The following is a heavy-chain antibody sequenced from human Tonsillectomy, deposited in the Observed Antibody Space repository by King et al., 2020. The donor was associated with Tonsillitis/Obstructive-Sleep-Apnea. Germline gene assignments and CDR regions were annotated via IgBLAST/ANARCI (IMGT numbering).Heavy chain of an antibody. D-gene: IGHD6-13*01. CDR3: ARGPNYSSSWYNY. CDR2: INHSGST. Sequence: VQLQQWGAGLLKPSEPLSLTCAVYGGSFSGYYWSWIRQPPGKGLEWIGEINHSGSTNYNPSLKSRVTISVDTSKNQFSLKLSSVTAADTAVDYCARGPNYSSSWYNYWGQGTLVTVAS. CDR1: GGSFSGYY. J-gene: IGHJ4*02. V-gene: IGHV4-34*01.